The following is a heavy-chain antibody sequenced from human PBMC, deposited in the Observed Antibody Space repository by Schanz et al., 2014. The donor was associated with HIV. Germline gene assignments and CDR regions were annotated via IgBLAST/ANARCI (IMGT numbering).Heavy chain of an antibody. CDR2: ISFDGSNK. CDR3: ARGGIWEWDQPDFDY. Sequence: VQLVETGGGVVQPGRSLRLSCAASGFIFRTHGMHWVRQAPGKGLEWVAIISFDGSNKYYADSVKGRFTISRDNSKNTLYLQMNSLRAEDTAVYYCARGGIWEWDQPDFDYWGQGTLVTVSS. V-gene: IGHV3-30*03. D-gene: IGHD2-15*01. J-gene: IGHJ4*02. CDR1: GFIFRTHG.